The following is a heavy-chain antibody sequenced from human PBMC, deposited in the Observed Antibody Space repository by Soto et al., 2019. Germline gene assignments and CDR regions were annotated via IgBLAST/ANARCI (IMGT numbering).Heavy chain of an antibody. CDR1: GGSVSRSSYH. V-gene: IGHV4-61*01. CDR2: IYYSGST. Sequence: PSETLSLTCTVSGGSVSRSSYHWSWIRQPPGKGLEWIGYIYYSGSTNYNPSLKSRVTISVDTSKNQFSLKLSSVTAADTAVYYCARHSSGWYFLDYWGQGTLVTVSS. J-gene: IGHJ4*02. CDR3: ARHSSGWYFLDY. D-gene: IGHD6-19*01.